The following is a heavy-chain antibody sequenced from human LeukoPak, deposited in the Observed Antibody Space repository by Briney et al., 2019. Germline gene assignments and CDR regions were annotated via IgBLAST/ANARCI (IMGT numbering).Heavy chain of an antibody. CDR1: GFTFSSYS. D-gene: IGHD2-8*02. Sequence: GGSLRLSCAASGFTFSSYSMNWVRQAPGKGLEWVSYISSSSSTIYYADSVKGRFTISRDNAKNSLYLQMNSLGAEDTAVYYCAVTGGYWGQGTLVTVSS. V-gene: IGHV3-48*04. CDR2: ISSSSSTI. CDR3: AVTGGY. J-gene: IGHJ4*02.